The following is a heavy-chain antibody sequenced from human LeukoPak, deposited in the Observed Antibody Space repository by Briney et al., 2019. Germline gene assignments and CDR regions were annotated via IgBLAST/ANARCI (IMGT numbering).Heavy chain of an antibody. D-gene: IGHD2/OR15-2a*01. CDR2: ISGSGAGT. Sequence: GGSLRLSCAASGFIFSSYAMTWVRQAPGKGPEWVSAISGSGAGTYYADSVKGRFTISRDNSKNTLYMQMNSLRAEDTAVYYCAKEFSIGTWLGDFWGQGTPVTVSS. CDR1: GFIFSSYA. V-gene: IGHV3-23*01. J-gene: IGHJ4*02. CDR3: AKEFSIGTWLGDF.